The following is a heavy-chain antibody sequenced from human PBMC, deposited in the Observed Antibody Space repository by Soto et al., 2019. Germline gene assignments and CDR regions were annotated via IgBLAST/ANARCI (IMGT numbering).Heavy chain of an antibody. J-gene: IGHJ4*02. CDR1: GFTFSDYY. CDR3: ARDRTYSSGWYAFPYYFDY. CDR2: ISSSGSTI. D-gene: IGHD6-19*01. Sequence: GGSLRLSCAASGFTFSDYYMSWIRQAPGKGLEWVSYISSSGSTIYYADSVKGRFTIARDNAKNSLYLQMNSLRAEDTAVYYCARDRTYSSGWYAFPYYFDYWGQGTLVTVSS. V-gene: IGHV3-11*01.